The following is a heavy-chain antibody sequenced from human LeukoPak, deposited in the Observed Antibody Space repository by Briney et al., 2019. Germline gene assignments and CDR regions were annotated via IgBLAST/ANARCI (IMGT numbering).Heavy chain of an antibody. CDR3: ARGLNT. J-gene: IGHJ4*02. CDR1: GFTFSSYW. CDR2: IKQDGSDK. D-gene: IGHD4-17*01. V-gene: IGHV3-7*02. Sequence: PGGALRLSFAASGFTFSSYWMSWGRQAPGKGLEWVANIKQDGSDKYYVDSVKGRFTISRDNAKNSLYLQMNGLRGEDTAVYYCARGLNTGGQGTLVTVSS.